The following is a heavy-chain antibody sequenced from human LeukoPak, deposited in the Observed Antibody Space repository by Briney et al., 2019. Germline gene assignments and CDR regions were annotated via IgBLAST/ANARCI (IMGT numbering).Heavy chain of an antibody. V-gene: IGHV1-3*02. Sequence: ASVKVSCKASGYTFTSYAMHWVRQAPGQRLEWMGWSNAGNGNTKYSQEFQGRVTITRDTSTSTAYMELRSLRSDDTAVYYCARVVAAAGTDLYYFDYWGQGTLVTVSS. CDR3: ARVVAAAGTDLYYFDY. CDR2: SNAGNGNT. CDR1: GYTFTSYA. J-gene: IGHJ4*02. D-gene: IGHD6-13*01.